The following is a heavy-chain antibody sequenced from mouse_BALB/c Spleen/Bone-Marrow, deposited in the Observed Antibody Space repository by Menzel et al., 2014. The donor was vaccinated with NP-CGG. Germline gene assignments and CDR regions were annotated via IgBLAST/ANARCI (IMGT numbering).Heavy chain of an antibody. CDR2: IGPANGNT. CDR3: ASLDDYIY. V-gene: IGHV14-3*02. CDR1: GFNIKDTY. J-gene: IGHJ3*01. D-gene: IGHD2-4*01. Sequence: VQLKESGAELVKPGASVKLSCTASGFNIKDTYMHWVKQRPEQGLEWIGRIGPANGNTKYDPKFQGKATITADTSSNTAYLQLSSLTSEDIAVYYCASLDDYIYWGQGTLVTVSA.